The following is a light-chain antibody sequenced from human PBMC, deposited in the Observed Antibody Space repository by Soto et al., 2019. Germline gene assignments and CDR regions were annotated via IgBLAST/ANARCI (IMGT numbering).Light chain of an antibody. Sequence: EIVLTQSPGILSLSPGERATLSCRASQNVGSRHLAWYQQKPGQTPRLLIYGASSRVTGIPGRFNASGSGTDFTLTITRLEPEDFAVYYCQQYYTSPETFGLGTKVDIK. CDR3: QQYYTSPET. CDR1: QNVGSRH. CDR2: GAS. J-gene: IGKJ2*01. V-gene: IGKV3-20*01.